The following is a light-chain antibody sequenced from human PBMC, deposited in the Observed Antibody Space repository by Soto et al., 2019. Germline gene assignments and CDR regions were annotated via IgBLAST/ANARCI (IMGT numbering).Light chain of an antibody. CDR1: RGSVASNY. CDR3: QSYDRTNVV. CDR2: RDD. V-gene: IGLV6-57*03. Sequence: FMLTQPHSVSESPGKTITISCARSRGSVASNYVQWFQQRPGSAPTTIIYRDDQRPSGVPDRFSASVDSSSNSASLTISGLKTEDEADYYCQSYDRTNVVFGGGTKVTVL. J-gene: IGLJ2*01.